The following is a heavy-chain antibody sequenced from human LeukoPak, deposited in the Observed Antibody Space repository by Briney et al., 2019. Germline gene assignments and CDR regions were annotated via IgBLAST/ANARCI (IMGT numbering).Heavy chain of an antibody. CDR3: ARGGSYYPLDV. CDR2: IYTSGST. J-gene: IGHJ6*04. Sequence: SQTLSLTCTVSGGSISSGSYYWSWIRQPAGKGLEWIGRIYTSGSTNYNPSLKSRVTISVDTSKNQFSLKLSSVTAADTAVYYCARGGSYYPLDVWGKGTTVTVSS. D-gene: IGHD1-26*01. CDR1: GGSISSGSYY. V-gene: IGHV4-61*02.